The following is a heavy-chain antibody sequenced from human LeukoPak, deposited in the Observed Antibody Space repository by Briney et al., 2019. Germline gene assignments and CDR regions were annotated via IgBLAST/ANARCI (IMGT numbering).Heavy chain of an antibody. CDR2: IWYDGSNK. CDR3: ARDPLAARSYFDY. Sequence: GGSLRLSCAASGFTFSSYGMHWVRQAPGKGREWVAVIWYDGSNKYYADSVKGRFTISRDNSKNTLYLQMNSLRAEDTAVYYCARDPLAARSYFDYWGQGTLVTVSS. J-gene: IGHJ4*02. D-gene: IGHD6-6*01. V-gene: IGHV3-33*01. CDR1: GFTFSSYG.